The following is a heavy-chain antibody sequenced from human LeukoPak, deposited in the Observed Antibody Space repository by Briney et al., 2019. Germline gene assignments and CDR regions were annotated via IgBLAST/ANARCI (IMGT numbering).Heavy chain of an antibody. CDR2: IRSKTDGGTT. V-gene: IGHV3-15*01. CDR1: GFTFSNAG. J-gene: IGHJ4*02. Sequence: GGSLRLSCAASGFTFSNAGMSWVRQAPGKGLEWVCGIRSKTDGGTTDYSAPGKGKFTISRDDSKNTLYLQMHSLKTEDTAVYYCTTLVDYWGQGTLVTVSS. CDR3: TTLVDY.